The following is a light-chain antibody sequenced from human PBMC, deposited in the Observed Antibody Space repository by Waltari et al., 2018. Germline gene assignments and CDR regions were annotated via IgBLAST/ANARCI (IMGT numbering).Light chain of an antibody. CDR1: QSVLYSSNNKNY. CDR3: QQYYSTSPLT. V-gene: IGKV4-1*01. CDR2: WAS. J-gene: IGKJ4*01. Sequence: DIVMTQSPDSLAVSLGERATINCKSSQSVLYSSNNKNYLAWYQQKPGQPPKLLIYWASTRESGVPDRFSGSGSGTDFTLTISSLQAEDVAVYYCQQYYSTSPLTFGRGTKVEIK.